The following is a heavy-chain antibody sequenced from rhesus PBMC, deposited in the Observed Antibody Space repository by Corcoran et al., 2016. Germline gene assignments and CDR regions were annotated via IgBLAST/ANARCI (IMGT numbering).Heavy chain of an antibody. J-gene: IGHJ4*01. D-gene: IGHD4-29*01. Sequence: QVQLQESGTGLVNPSETLSLTCTVSGASISCVCWRWVRQPPGKGLEWIGEIHGNTGSTNYTPSLKSRVTSSKDASKKQFSLKLTSVTAADTAVYYCTREKVASIDYWGQGVLVTASS. CDR1: GASISCVC. CDR2: IHGNTGST. V-gene: IGHV4-80*01. CDR3: TREKVASIDY.